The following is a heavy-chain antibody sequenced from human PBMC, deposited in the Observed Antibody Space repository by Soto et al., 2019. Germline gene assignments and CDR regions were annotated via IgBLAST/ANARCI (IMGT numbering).Heavy chain of an antibody. CDR3: ERDLGTGTNWFDP. Sequence: XVCLRLTSAACGFSFSSYSMNWVRQAPGKGLEWVSSISSSSSYIYYADSVKGRFTISRDNAKNSLYLQMNSLRAEDTAVYYCERDLGTGTNWFDPWGQGTLVTVSS. CDR2: ISSSSSYI. V-gene: IGHV3-21*01. CDR1: GFSFSSYS. D-gene: IGHD1-7*01. J-gene: IGHJ5*02.